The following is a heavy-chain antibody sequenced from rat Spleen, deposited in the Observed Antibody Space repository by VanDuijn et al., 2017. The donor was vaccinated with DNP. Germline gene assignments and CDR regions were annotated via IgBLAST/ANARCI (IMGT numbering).Heavy chain of an antibody. CDR2: INSAGSI. V-gene: IGHV3-3*01. CDR3: ATSTGAY. D-gene: IGHD1-2*01. J-gene: IGHJ3*01. Sequence: EVQLQESGPGLVKPSQTLSLTCSVTGYSITSCCRWTWIRKFPGHKLEWMGYINSAGSIEYNPSLKGRISITSDTSKNQFFLQVNSVTTEDTATYYCATSTGAYWGQGTLVTVSS. CDR1: GYSITSCCR.